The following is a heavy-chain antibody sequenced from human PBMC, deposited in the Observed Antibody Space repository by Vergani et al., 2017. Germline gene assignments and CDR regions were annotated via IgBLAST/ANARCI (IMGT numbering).Heavy chain of an antibody. CDR2: IIPILGTA. J-gene: IGHJ3*02. CDR3: ARGRDGGDCRIFCAYDAFDI. V-gene: IGHV1-69*11. CDR1: GGTFSSYA. D-gene: IGHD2-21*01. Sequence: QVQLVQSGAEVKKPGSSVKVSCKASGGTFSSYAISWVRQAPGQGLEWMGRIIPILGTANYAQKFQGRVTITADESTSTAYMELSSLRSEDTAVYYCARGRDGGDCRIFCAYDAFDIWGQGTMVTVSS.